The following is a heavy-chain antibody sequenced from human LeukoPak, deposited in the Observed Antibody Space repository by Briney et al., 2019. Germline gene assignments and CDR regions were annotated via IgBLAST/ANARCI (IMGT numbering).Heavy chain of an antibody. Sequence: ASVKVSCKASGYTFTGYYMHWVRQAPGQGLEWMGWINPNSGGTNYAQKFQGRVTMTRDTSISTAYMELSRLRSDDTAVYYCARDRGVYYYGSGSSVFDYWGQGTLVTVSS. V-gene: IGHV1-2*02. CDR3: ARDRGVYYYGSGSSVFDY. J-gene: IGHJ4*02. CDR2: INPNSGGT. CDR1: GYTFTGYY. D-gene: IGHD3-10*01.